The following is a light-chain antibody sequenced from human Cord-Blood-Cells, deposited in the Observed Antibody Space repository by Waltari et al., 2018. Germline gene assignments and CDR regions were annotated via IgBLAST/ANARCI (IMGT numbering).Light chain of an antibody. V-gene: IGLV2-8*01. CDR2: EVS. J-gene: IGLJ2*01. CDR3: SSYALNNNFVV. CDR1: SSDVGGYNY. Sequence: QSALTQPPSASGSPGQSVTISCTGTSSDVGGYNYVSWYQQHPGKAPKLKIYEVSKQPPGAPDRFSCATSSNTASLTVSVLHAEDEADYYCSSYALNNNFVVSCGGTKLTFL.